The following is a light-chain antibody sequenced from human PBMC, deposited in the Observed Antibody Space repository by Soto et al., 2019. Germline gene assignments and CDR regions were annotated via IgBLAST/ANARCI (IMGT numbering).Light chain of an antibody. J-gene: IGKJ4*01. CDR1: QSVSSN. CDR2: GAS. Sequence: EIVMTQSPATLSVPPGERATLSCRASQSVSSNLAWYQQKPGQAPRLLVYGASTRATGIPARFSGSGSGTQFTLTISSLQSEDFAVYYCQQHNNWPLTFGGGTKVDIK. CDR3: QQHNNWPLT. V-gene: IGKV3-15*01.